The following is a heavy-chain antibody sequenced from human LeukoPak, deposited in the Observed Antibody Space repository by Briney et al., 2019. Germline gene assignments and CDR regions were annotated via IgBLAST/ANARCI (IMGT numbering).Heavy chain of an antibody. D-gene: IGHD2-2*02. CDR1: GYTFTSYG. V-gene: IGHV1-69*13. Sequence: ASVKVSCKASGYTFTSYGISWVRQAPGQGLEWMGGIIPIFGTANYAQKFQGRVTITADESTSTAYMELSSLRSEDTAVYYCARDCSSTSCYRAFDIWGQGTMVTVSS. CDR2: IIPIFGTA. J-gene: IGHJ3*02. CDR3: ARDCSSTSCYRAFDI.